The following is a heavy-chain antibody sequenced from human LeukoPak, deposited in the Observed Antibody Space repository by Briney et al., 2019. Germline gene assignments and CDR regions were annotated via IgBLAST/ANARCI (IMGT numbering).Heavy chain of an antibody. CDR3: ARGVGATTSHAFDI. J-gene: IGHJ3*02. CDR1: GFTFSSYA. CDR2: ISHSGGTT. D-gene: IGHD1-26*01. V-gene: IGHV3-23*01. Sequence: PGRSLRLSCAASGFTFSSYAMSWVRQAPGKGPEWVSAISHSGGTTYYADSVKGRFTITRDNSKNSLYLQMNSLRAEDTALYYCARGVGATTSHAFDIWGQGTMVTVSS.